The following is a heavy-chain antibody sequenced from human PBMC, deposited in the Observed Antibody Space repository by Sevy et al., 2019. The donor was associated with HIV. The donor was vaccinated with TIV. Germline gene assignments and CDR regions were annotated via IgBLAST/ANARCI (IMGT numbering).Heavy chain of an antibody. D-gene: IGHD2-2*02. CDR1: GYTFTGYY. J-gene: IGHJ6*02. Sequence: ASVKVSGKASGYTFTGYYMHWVRQAPGQGLEWMGWINPNSGGTNYAQKFQGRVTMTRDTSVSTAYMELSGLRYDDTAVYYGARTRDPGYCSSTSCYTGEGYYYYYGMDVWGQGTTVTVSS. V-gene: IGHV1-2*02. CDR2: INPNSGGT. CDR3: ARTRDPGYCSSTSCYTGEGYYYYYGMDV.